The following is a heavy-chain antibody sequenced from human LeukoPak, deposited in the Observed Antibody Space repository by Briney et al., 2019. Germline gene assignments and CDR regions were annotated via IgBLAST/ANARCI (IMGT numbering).Heavy chain of an antibody. J-gene: IGHJ3*02. CDR2: ISGSGTTM. Sequence: GGSLRLSCAASGFTFSDYYMGWIRQAPGKGLEWLSYISGSGTTMYYADSVKGRFTISRDNAKNSLDLQMNSLRAEDTAVHYRGRDFGLTGTKRSFDIWGQGTMVTVSS. D-gene: IGHD1-7*01. CDR1: GFTFSDYY. V-gene: IGHV3-11*01. CDR3: GRDFGLTGTKRSFDI.